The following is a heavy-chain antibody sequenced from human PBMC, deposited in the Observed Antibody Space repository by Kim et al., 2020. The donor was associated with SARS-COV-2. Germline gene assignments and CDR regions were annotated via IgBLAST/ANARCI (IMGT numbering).Heavy chain of an antibody. CDR2: INQDGTEK. CDR1: GFTVSNYW. CDR3: VRNLAVAGTGY. Sequence: GGSLRLSCAVSGFTVSNYWMSWVRQAPGKGLEWVANINQDGTEKYYADSVKGRFTISRDNAKNSLYLQMNNLRVEDTAVYYCVRNLAVAGTGYWGQGTRV. V-gene: IGHV3-7*03. J-gene: IGHJ4*02. D-gene: IGHD6-19*01.